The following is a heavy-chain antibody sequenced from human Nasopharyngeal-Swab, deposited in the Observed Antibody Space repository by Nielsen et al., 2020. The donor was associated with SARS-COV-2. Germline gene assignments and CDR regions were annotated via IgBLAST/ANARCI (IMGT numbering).Heavy chain of an antibody. CDR1: GGSISSSSYY. Sequence: SETLSLTCTVSGGSISSSSYYWGWLRQPPGKGLEWIGSIYYSGSTNYNPSLKSRVTISVATSKNQFSLKLSSVTAADTAVYYCARGRVGATSKKNWFDPWGQGTLVTVSS. J-gene: IGHJ5*02. V-gene: IGHV4-39*07. CDR2: IYYSGST. CDR3: ARGRVGATSKKNWFDP. D-gene: IGHD1-26*01.